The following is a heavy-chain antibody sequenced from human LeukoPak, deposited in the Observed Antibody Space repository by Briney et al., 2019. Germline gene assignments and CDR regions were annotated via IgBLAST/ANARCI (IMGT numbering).Heavy chain of an antibody. J-gene: IGHJ3*02. D-gene: IGHD3-22*01. CDR1: GYTFTSYD. CDR2: MNPNSGNT. Sequence: ASVKVSCKASGYTFTSYDINWVRQATGQGLEWMGWMNPNSGNTGYAQKFQGRVTITRNTSIRTAYMEQSSLRSEDTAVYYCSRNPYYYDSSGYYYVDAFDIWGQGTMVTVSS. CDR3: SRNPYYYDSSGYYYVDAFDI. V-gene: IGHV1-8*03.